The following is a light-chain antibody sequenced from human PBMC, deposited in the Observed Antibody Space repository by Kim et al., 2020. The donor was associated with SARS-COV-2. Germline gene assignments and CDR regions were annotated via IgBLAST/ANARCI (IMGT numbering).Light chain of an antibody. Sequence: SPGVRATLSCRASQSVSDSNLAWYQHKPGRAPRLLIYGASTRATGIPDRFSGSGSGTDFTLTISRLEPEDFAMYYCQQYGYSPWTFGQETKVDIK. V-gene: IGKV3-20*01. J-gene: IGKJ1*01. CDR3: QQYGYSPWT. CDR2: GAS. CDR1: QSVSDSN.